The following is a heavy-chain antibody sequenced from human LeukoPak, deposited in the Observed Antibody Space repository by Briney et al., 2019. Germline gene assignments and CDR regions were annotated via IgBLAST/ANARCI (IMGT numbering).Heavy chain of an antibody. CDR2: INPNTGNP. J-gene: IGHJ4*02. CDR1: GYSFTTYA. V-gene: IGHV7-4-1*02. D-gene: IGHD3-16*02. CDR3: ARAYQPLGGLSLPDY. Sequence: ASVKVSCKASGYSFTTYAMNWLRQAPGQGLEWMGWINPNTGNPTYAPGFTGRLVFSLDTSVSTAYLQISGLEADDTAVYYCARAYQPLGGLSLPDYWGQGTLVTVSS.